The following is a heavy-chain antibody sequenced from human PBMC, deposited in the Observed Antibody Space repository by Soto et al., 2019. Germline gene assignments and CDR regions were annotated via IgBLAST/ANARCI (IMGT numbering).Heavy chain of an antibody. CDR3: AAIFIDFDY. V-gene: IGHV4-39*01. Sequence: QLQLQESGPGLVKPSETLSLACTVSGGSISSSDSYWGWIRQPPGKGLEWIGSVYYSGNTYYNPSLRSRVAISVDASKNQLSLKLSSVTAADTAVYYCAAIFIDFDYWGQGTLVTVSS. D-gene: IGHD2-21*01. CDR1: GGSISSSDSY. J-gene: IGHJ4*02. CDR2: VYYSGNT.